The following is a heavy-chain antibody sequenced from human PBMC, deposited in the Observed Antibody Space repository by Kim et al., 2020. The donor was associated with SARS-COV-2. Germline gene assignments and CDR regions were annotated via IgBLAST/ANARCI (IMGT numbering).Heavy chain of an antibody. V-gene: IGHV3-30*02. D-gene: IGHD6-19*01. Sequence: YADSVKGRFTNSRAKTKNTLYLQRNSLRAEDTAVYYWAKRQGSGSYYFDYWGQGTLVTVSS. J-gene: IGHJ4*02. CDR3: AKRQGSGSYYFDY.